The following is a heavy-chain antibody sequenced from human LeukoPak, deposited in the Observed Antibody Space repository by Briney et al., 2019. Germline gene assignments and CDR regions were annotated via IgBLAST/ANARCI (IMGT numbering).Heavy chain of an antibody. CDR1: GYTFTSYG. V-gene: IGHV1-2*04. J-gene: IGHJ4*02. CDR3: AREPRDSSGWFDY. CDR2: INPNSGGT. D-gene: IGHD6-19*01. Sequence: ASVKVSCKASGYTFTSYGISWVRQAPGQGLEGMGWINPNSGGTNYAQKFQGWVTMTRDTSISTAYMELSRLRSDDTAVYYCAREPRDSSGWFDYWGQGTLVTVSS.